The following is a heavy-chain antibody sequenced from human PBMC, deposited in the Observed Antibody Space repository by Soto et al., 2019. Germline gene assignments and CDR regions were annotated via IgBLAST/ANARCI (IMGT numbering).Heavy chain of an antibody. J-gene: IGHJ4*02. Sequence: PWGSLRLSCAASGFTFSSYAMSWVRRAPGKGLEWVSAISGSGGSTYYADSVKGRFTISRDNSKNTLYLQMNGLRAEDTAVYYCAKDQGYDSSGYYFAYYFDYWGQGTLVTVSS. D-gene: IGHD3-22*01. CDR2: ISGSGGST. CDR1: GFTFSSYA. V-gene: IGHV3-23*01. CDR3: AKDQGYDSSGYYFAYYFDY.